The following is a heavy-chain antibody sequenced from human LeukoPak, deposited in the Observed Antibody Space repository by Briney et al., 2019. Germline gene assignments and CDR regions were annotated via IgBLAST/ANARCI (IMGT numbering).Heavy chain of an antibody. CDR1: GFTFSSYE. V-gene: IGHV3-48*03. CDR3: AREKYYYDSSGYYRWFDP. J-gene: IGHJ5*02. D-gene: IGHD3-22*01. Sequence: GGSLRLSCAASGFTFSSYEMNWVRQAPGKGLEWVSYISSSGSTIYYADSVKGRFTISRDNAKNSLYLQMNSLRAEDTAVYYCAREKYYYDSSGYYRWFDPWGQGTPVTVSS. CDR2: ISSSGSTI.